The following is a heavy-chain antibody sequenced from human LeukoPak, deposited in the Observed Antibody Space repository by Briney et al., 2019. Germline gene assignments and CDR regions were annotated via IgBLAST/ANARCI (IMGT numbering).Heavy chain of an antibody. V-gene: IGHV3-21*01. D-gene: IGHD1-26*01. J-gene: IGHJ3*02. CDR1: GFTFSSYT. CDR3: VRDSSGSYYVDAFDI. CDR2: ISSRTSNI. Sequence: GGSLRLSCAASGFTFSSYTMNWVRQAPGKGLEWVSSISSRTSNIYYADSVKGRFSISRDDAKSSLYLQMNSLRAEDTALYYCVRDSSGSYYVDAFDIWGQGTMVTVSS.